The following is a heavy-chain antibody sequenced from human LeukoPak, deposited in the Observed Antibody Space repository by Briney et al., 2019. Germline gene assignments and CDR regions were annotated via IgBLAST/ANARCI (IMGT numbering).Heavy chain of an antibody. CDR3: ARIYYDISTGYYVDV. CDR2: LYTSGTP. J-gene: IGHJ6*04. CDR1: GGSISSGGYS. D-gene: IGHD3-9*01. V-gene: IGHV4-61*02. Sequence: PSETLSLTCAVSGGSISSGGYSWSWIRQPAGKGPEWIGRLYTSGTPNYNPSLQDRLHISLDTSKNQIYLRLSSVTAADTAVYFCARIYYDISTGYYVDVWGIGTTVTISS.